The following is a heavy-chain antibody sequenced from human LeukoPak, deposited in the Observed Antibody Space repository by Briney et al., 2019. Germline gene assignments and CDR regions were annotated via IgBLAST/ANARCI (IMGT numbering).Heavy chain of an antibody. CDR1: GGTFSSYA. CDR2: IIPILGIA. V-gene: IGHV1-69*04. J-gene: IGHJ4*02. Sequence: ASVKVSCKASGGTFSSYAISWVRQAPGQGLEWMGRIIPILGIANYAQKFQGRVTITADKSTSTAYMELSSLRSEDTAVYYCASDAYGGNTHYWGQGTLVTVSS. D-gene: IGHD4-23*01. CDR3: ASDAYGGNTHY.